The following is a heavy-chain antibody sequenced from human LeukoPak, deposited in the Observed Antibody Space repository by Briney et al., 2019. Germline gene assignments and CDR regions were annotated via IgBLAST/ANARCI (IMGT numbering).Heavy chain of an antibody. Sequence: GGSLRLSCAASGFTFSSYWMSWVRQAPGKGLEWVANIKQDGSEKYYVDSVKGRFTISRDNAKNSLYLQVDSLRVEDSAVYYCARDRNYCSNGICYDVFDMWGQGTVVTVSS. D-gene: IGHD2-8*01. CDR1: GFTFSSYW. CDR2: IKQDGSEK. J-gene: IGHJ3*02. V-gene: IGHV3-7*01. CDR3: ARDRNYCSNGICYDVFDM.